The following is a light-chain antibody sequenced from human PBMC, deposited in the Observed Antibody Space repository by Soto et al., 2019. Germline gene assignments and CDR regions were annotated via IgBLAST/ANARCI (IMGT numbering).Light chain of an antibody. CDR2: GAS. Sequence: EIVLTQSPGTLSLSPGERATLSCRASQSVSSSYLAWYHQNPGQAPRLHIYGASSRATGIPDRFSGSGSGTDFTLTISRLEPEDFAVYYCQQYGSSAWTFGHGTKVEIK. CDR1: QSVSSSY. CDR3: QQYGSSAWT. V-gene: IGKV3-20*01. J-gene: IGKJ1*01.